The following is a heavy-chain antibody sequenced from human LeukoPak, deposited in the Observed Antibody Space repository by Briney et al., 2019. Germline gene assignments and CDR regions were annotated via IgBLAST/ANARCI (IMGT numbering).Heavy chain of an antibody. CDR1: GFTFSGSA. Sequence: GGSLKLSCAASGFTFSGSAMHWVRLASGKGLEWVGRVRSKNNYYATTYAASVRGRFTITRDDSNNMAYLQMDSLKAEDTAVYFCSRTSDSAWYFDLWGRGTLVTVSS. D-gene: IGHD3-10*01. V-gene: IGHV3-73*01. CDR2: VRSKNNYYAT. J-gene: IGHJ2*01. CDR3: SRTSDSAWYFDL.